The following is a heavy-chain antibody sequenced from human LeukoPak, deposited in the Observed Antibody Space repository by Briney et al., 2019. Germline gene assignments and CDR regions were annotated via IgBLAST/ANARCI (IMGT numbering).Heavy chain of an antibody. CDR1: GGSFSGYY. CDR2: INHSGST. D-gene: IGHD4-17*01. Sequence: SETLSLTCAVYGGSFSGYYWSWIRQPPGKGLEWIGEINHSGSTNYNPSLKSRVTISVDTSKNQFSLKLSSVTAADTAVYYCARGYGENDYWGQGTLVTVSS. CDR3: ARGYGENDY. V-gene: IGHV4-34*01. J-gene: IGHJ4*02.